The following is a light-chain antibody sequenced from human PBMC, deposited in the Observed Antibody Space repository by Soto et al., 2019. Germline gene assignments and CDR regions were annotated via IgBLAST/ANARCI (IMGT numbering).Light chain of an antibody. CDR1: SSDVGDYNF. V-gene: IGLV2-14*03. CDR3: SSHTTSSIWV. J-gene: IGLJ3*02. Sequence: QSALTQPASVSGSPGQSITISCTGTSSDVGDYNFVSWYQQLPGKAPKLMMYEDSHRPSGVSNRFSGSKSGNTASLTISGLLAEDEAHYYCSSHTTSSIWVFGGGTKLTVL. CDR2: EDS.